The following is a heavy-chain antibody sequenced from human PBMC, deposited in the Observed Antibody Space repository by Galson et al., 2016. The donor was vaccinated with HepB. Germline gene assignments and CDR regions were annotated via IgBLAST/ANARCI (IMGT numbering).Heavy chain of an antibody. CDR2: IYYTGST. V-gene: IGHV4-31*03. D-gene: IGHD3-10*01. Sequence: TLSLTCSVSGVSISSYGSFWSWIRQHPVKGLEWIGYIYYTGSTPYNPSPRSRITISLDTSQNQISLRLRSVTDADTAVYYCAREDYESVDSGNRIDYWGQGTLVTVSS. CDR1: GVSISSYGSF. J-gene: IGHJ4*02. CDR3: AREDYESVDSGNRIDY.